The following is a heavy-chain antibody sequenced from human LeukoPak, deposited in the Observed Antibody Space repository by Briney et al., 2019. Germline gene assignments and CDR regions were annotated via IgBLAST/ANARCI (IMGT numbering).Heavy chain of an antibody. CDR1: GYTFTSYG. CDR3: ARDATNKGILRYFDWLPTAFDY. V-gene: IGHV1-18*01. CDR2: ISAYNGNT. D-gene: IGHD3-9*01. Sequence: ASVKVSCKASGYTFTSYGISWVRQAPGQGLEWMGWISAYNGNTNYAQKLQGRVTMITDTSTSTAYMELRSLRSDDTAVYYCARDATNKGILRYFDWLPTAFDYWGQGTLVTVSS. J-gene: IGHJ4*02.